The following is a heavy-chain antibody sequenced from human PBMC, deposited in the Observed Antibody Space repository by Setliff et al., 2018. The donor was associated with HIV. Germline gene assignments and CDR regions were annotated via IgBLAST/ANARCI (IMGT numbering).Heavy chain of an antibody. D-gene: IGHD3-10*01. CDR3: ARGGPLIRGVNGRHFMNV. V-gene: IGHV4-34*01. CDR2: INHNGDI. J-gene: IGHJ6*03. Sequence: SETLSLTCGVYGEDFYVAGFNGYSWRWVGQPPEKGLEWSGEINHNGDINYNPSLKTRFNIAIDTAKRQFSLKMNSVIVADTAVYYCARGGPLIRGVNGRHFMNVWDKGVTVTVSS. CDR1: GEDFYVAGFNGYS.